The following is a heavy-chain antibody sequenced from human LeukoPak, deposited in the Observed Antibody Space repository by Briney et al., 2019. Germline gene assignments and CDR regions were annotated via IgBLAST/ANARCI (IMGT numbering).Heavy chain of an antibody. D-gene: IGHD3-22*01. Sequence: ASVKVSCKASGYTFTSHGISWVRQAPGQGLEWMGWISAYNGNTNYAQKVQGRVSMTTDTSTSTAYMELRSLRSDDTAVYYCAREDSSGYYFDYWGQGTLVTVSS. V-gene: IGHV1-18*01. CDR1: GYTFTSHG. CDR3: AREDSSGYYFDY. CDR2: ISAYNGNT. J-gene: IGHJ4*02.